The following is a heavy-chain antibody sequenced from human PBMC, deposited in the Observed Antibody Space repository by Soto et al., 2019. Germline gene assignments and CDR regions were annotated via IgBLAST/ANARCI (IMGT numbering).Heavy chain of an antibody. V-gene: IGHV3-21*01. CDR3: ARVLRSGTSGYAFDI. Sequence: PGGSLRLSCAASGFTFSSYSMNWVRQAPGKGLEWVSSISCSTSYIYYADSVKGRFTISRDNAKNSLYLQMNSLTAEDTAVYYCARVLRSGTSGYAFDIWGQGTMVTVSS. CDR2: ISCSTSYI. CDR1: GFTFSSYS. D-gene: IGHD2-2*01. J-gene: IGHJ3*02.